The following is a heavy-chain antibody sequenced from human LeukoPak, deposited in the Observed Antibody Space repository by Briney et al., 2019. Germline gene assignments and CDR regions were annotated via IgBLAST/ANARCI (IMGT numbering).Heavy chain of an antibody. D-gene: IGHD1-26*01. Sequence: SETLSLTCTVSGGSISSYYWSWIRQPPGKGLEWIGYIYYSGSTNYNPSLKSRVTISVDTSKNQFSLKLSSVTAADTAVYYCARAPLYIVGAPYSDYWGQGTLVSVSS. V-gene: IGHV4-59*01. CDR1: GGSISSYY. CDR2: IYYSGST. CDR3: ARAPLYIVGAPYSDY. J-gene: IGHJ4*02.